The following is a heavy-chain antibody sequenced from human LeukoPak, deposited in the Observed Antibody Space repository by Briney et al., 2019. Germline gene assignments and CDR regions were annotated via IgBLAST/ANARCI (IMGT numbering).Heavy chain of an antibody. CDR3: ARDLHYYDSSGSPGY. D-gene: IGHD3-22*01. CDR2: IIPIFGTA. Sequence: ASAKVSCKASGGTFSSYAISWVRQAPGQGLEWVGGIIPIFGTANYAQKFQGRVTITADESTSTAYMELSSLRSEDTVVYYCARDLHYYDSSGSPGYWGQGTLVTVSS. CDR1: GGTFSSYA. V-gene: IGHV1-69*13. J-gene: IGHJ4*02.